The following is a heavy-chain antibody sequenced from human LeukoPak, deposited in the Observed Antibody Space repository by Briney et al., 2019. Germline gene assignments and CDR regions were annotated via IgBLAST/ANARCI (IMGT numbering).Heavy chain of an antibody. Sequence: SGTLSLTCAVSGGSISSSNWWSWVRQPPGKGLEWIGEIYHSGCTNYNPSLKSRVTISVDKSKNQFSLKLSSVTAADTAVYYCARDQGRDSSGYYSDDAFDIWGQGTMVTVSS. V-gene: IGHV4-4*02. CDR2: IYHSGCT. CDR1: GGSISSSNW. CDR3: ARDQGRDSSGYYSDDAFDI. J-gene: IGHJ3*02. D-gene: IGHD3-22*01.